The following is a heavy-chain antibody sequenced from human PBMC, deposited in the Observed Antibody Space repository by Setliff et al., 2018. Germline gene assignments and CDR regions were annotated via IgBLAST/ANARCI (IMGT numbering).Heavy chain of an antibody. CDR3: ARDSQPQPPARGYSLAAYY. Sequence: GASVKVSCKASGYTLTSYGISWVRQAPGQGLEWMGWISAYNGNPNYAQKLQGRVTMTTDTSTSTAYMELRSLRSDDTAVYYCARDSQPQPPARGYSLAAYYWGQGTLVTVSS. CDR1: GYTLTSYG. D-gene: IGHD5-18*01. V-gene: IGHV1-18*01. CDR2: ISAYNGNP. J-gene: IGHJ4*02.